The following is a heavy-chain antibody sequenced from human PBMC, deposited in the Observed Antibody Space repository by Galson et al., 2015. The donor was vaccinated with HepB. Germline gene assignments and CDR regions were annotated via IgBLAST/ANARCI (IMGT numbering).Heavy chain of an antibody. CDR2: ISAYNGNT. Sequence: SVKVSCKASGYTFTSYGISWVRQAPGQGLEWMGWISAYNGNTNYAQKFQGRVTMTRNTSISTAYMELSSLRSEDTAVYYYARGMGVGIHWGQGTLVTVSS. CDR3: ARGMGVGIH. D-gene: IGHD2-21*01. V-gene: IGHV1-18*01. J-gene: IGHJ4*02. CDR1: GYTFTSYG.